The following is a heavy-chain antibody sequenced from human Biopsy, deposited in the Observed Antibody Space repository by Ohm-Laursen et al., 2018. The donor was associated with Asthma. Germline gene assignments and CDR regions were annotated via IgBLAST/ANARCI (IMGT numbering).Heavy chain of an antibody. J-gene: IGHJ5*02. D-gene: IGHD6-13*01. Sequence: ASVKVSCKASGYTFIGCPIHWMRQAPGQGLEWMGRINPSSGGTNYAQKFQGRVTMTRDTSISTAYMEVSRLRPDDTAVYYCARGQKSAGDRWFDPWGQGTLVTVSS. V-gene: IGHV1-2*06. CDR2: INPSSGGT. CDR1: GYTFIGCP. CDR3: ARGQKSAGDRWFDP.